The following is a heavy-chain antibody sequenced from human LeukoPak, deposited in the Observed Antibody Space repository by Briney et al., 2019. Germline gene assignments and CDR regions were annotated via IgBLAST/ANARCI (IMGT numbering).Heavy chain of an antibody. Sequence: GMSLRLSCAASGFTFSSYSFNWVRQSPGKGLEWVSSINTVSTYIYYADSVRGRFTISRDNAKDSLWLQMNSLRAEDSAVYYCARLRRNSDRSGFYYYYDYWGQGTLVTVSS. D-gene: IGHD3-22*01. CDR2: INTVSTYI. CDR1: GFTFSSYS. CDR3: ARLRRNSDRSGFYYYYDY. V-gene: IGHV3-21*01. J-gene: IGHJ4*02.